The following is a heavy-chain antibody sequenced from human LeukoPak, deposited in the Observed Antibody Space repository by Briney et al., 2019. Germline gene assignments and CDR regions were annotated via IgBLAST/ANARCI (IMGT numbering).Heavy chain of an antibody. Sequence: GGSLRLSCAASGFSFSSHWMSWVRQAPGKGLEWVANIEGDGSERNYLDSVKGRFTISRDNAKNPLHLEMNSLRGDDTAVYFCAGGSGWLTEYWGQGTVVTVSS. CDR1: GFSFSSHW. D-gene: IGHD6-19*01. CDR2: IEGDGSER. CDR3: AGGSGWLTEY. V-gene: IGHV3-7*03. J-gene: IGHJ4*02.